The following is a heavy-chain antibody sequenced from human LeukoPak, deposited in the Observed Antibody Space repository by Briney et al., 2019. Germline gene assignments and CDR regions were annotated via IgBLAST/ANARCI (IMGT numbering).Heavy chain of an antibody. CDR3: VKESGAKGDY. Sequence: GGSLRLSCAASGFTFSSFAINWVRQAPGKGLEWVSSIHGGGSTTFYADSVRGRFTISRDNSKNKVYLQMNGLRAEDTGIYYCVKESGAKGDYWGQGTLVTVSS. J-gene: IGHJ4*02. CDR2: IHGGGSTT. CDR1: GFTFSSFA. D-gene: IGHD2-15*01. V-gene: IGHV3-23*01.